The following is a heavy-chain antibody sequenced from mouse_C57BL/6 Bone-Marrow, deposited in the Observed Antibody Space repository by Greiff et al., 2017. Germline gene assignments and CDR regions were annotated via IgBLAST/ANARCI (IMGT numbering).Heavy chain of an antibody. CDR1: GYSITSGYY. J-gene: IGHJ2*01. CDR3: ARAAQAPDYFDY. D-gene: IGHD3-2*02. V-gene: IGHV3-6*01. CDR2: ISYDGSN. Sequence: VQLKESGPGLVKPSQSLSLTCSVTGYSITSGYYWNWIRQFPGNKLEWMGYISYDGSNNYNPSLKNRISITRDTSKNQFFLKLNSVTTEDTATYYCARAAQAPDYFDYWGQGTTLTVSS.